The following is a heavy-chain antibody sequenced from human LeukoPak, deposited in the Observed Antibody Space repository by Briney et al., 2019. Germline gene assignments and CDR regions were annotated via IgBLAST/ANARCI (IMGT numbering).Heavy chain of an antibody. J-gene: IGHJ4*02. CDR1: GYTFTSYG. Sequence: GASVKVSCKASGYTFTSYGISWVRQAPGQGLEWMGWISAYSGNTNYAQKLQGRVTMTTDTSTSTAYMELRSLRSDDTAVYYCAVNTYGSGSYSNDYWGQGTLVTVSS. D-gene: IGHD3-10*01. CDR2: ISAYSGNT. V-gene: IGHV1-18*01. CDR3: AVNTYGSGSYSNDY.